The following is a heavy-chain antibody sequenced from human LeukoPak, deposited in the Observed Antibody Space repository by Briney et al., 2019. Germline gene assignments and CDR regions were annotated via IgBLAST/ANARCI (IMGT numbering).Heavy chain of an antibody. D-gene: IGHD2-2*01. V-gene: IGHV3-23*01. Sequence: PGGSLRLSCAASGFTFSSYARSWARQAPGKGLEWVSAIRGSGGSTYYADSVKGRFTISRDNSKNTLYLQMNSLRAEDTAVYYCAKGRAVVPAAAFDYWGQGTLVTVSS. CDR2: IRGSGGST. J-gene: IGHJ4*02. CDR3: AKGRAVVPAAAFDY. CDR1: GFTFSSYA.